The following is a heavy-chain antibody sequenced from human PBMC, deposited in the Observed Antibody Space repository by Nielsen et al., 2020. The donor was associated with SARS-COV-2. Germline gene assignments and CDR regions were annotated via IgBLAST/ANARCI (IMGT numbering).Heavy chain of an antibody. J-gene: IGHJ4*02. Sequence: TFDDYAMHWIRQPPGKGLEWIGYVYNTWSTYYNPPLKSRITISVDTSKSQFSLKLRSVTAADTAVYYCARGRDGYSYFDSWGQGTLVTVSS. D-gene: IGHD5-24*01. CDR1: TFDDYA. CDR2: VYNTWST. CDR3: ARGRDGYSYFDS. V-gene: IGHV4-30-4*08.